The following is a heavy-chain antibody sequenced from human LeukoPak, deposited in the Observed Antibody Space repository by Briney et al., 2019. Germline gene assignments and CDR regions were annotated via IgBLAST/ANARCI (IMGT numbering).Heavy chain of an antibody. CDR2: IISKGQSD. J-gene: IGHJ4*01. Sequence: GGSLRLSCSVCGIIFNKYAMHWVRQAPGKGLEYVCGIISKGQSDFYADSVMGRFTVSRDDTENMLWLEMLGLRADDTAVYFCVTASPYSGLGDWGHGTLVIVSS. CDR3: VTASPYSGLGD. CDR1: GIIFNKYA. V-gene: IGHV3-64D*06. D-gene: IGHD1-26*01.